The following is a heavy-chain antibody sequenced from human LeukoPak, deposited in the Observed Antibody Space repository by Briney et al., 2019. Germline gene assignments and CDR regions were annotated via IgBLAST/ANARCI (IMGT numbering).Heavy chain of an antibody. J-gene: IGHJ4*02. V-gene: IGHV3-23*01. D-gene: IGHD6-13*01. CDR1: GFTFSSYA. CDR3: AKGFKSSSWYYFDY. Sequence: GGSLRLSCAASGFTFSSYAMNWVRQAPGKGLEWVSAIGGSGGSTYYADSVKGRFTISRDNSKNTLYLQMNSLRAEDTAVYYCAKGFKSSSWYYFDYWGQGTLVTVSS. CDR2: IGGSGGST.